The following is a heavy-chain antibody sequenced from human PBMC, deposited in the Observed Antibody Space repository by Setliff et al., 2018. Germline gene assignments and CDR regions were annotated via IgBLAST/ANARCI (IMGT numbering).Heavy chain of an antibody. CDR2: ISPYSGKT. CDR3: SRLVRFCTRTVCQRLSGDDF. J-gene: IGHJ4*02. D-gene: IGHD6-13*01. CDR1: GYTFSDYG. V-gene: IGHV1-18*01. Sequence: ASVKVSCKASGYTFSDYGVNWVRQAPGQGLEWVGWISPYSGKTYTAPKFEGRVFLTTDTSTATAYLDLRSLQSDDTAVYFCSRLVRFCTRTVCQRLSGDDFWGQGTRVTVS.